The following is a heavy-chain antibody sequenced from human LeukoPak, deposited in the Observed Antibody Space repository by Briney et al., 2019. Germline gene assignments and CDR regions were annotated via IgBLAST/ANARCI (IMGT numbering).Heavy chain of an antibody. CDR1: GGTFSSYA. D-gene: IGHD3-10*01. J-gene: IGHJ1*01. CDR2: IIPIFGTA. V-gene: IGHV1-69*05. Sequence: SVKVSCKASGGTFSSYAISWVPQAPGQGLEWMGRIIPIFGTANYTQKFQGRVTITTDESTSTAYMELSSLRSEDTAVYYCARGRGDTAIYWGQDTLVTASS. CDR3: ARGRGDTAIY.